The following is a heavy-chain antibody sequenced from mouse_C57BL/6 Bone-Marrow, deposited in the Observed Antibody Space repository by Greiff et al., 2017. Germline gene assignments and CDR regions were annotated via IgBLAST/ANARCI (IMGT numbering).Heavy chain of an antibody. CDR3: ALYPYAMDY. D-gene: IGHD2-1*01. V-gene: IGHV1-69*01. CDR1: GYTFTSYW. Sequence: MESCKASGYTFTSYWMHWVKQRPGQGLEWIGEIDPSDSYTNYNQKFKGKSTLTVDKSSSTAYMQLSSLTSEDSAVYYCALYPYAMDYWGQGTSVTVSS. CDR2: IDPSDSYT. J-gene: IGHJ4*01.